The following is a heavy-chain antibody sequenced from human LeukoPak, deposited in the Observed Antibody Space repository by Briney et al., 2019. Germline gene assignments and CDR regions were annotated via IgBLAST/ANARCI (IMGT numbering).Heavy chain of an antibody. J-gene: IGHJ4*02. CDR2: ISYDGSNT. V-gene: IGHV3-30-3*01. D-gene: IGHD1-26*01. CDR3: ARDSGAGWELPKYYFDY. CDR1: GFAFSTYA. Sequence: GGSLRLSCAASGFAFSTYAIHWVRRAPGKGLEWVAVISYDGSNTYYADSVKGRFTISRDNSKNTLYLQMTSLRAEDTAVYYCARDSGAGWELPKYYFDYWGQGTLVTVSS.